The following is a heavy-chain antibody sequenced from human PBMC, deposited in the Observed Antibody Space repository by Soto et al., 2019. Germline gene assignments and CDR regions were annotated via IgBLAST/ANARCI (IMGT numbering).Heavy chain of an antibody. CDR2: VYNDGSA. CDR3: ARLVYDSRLNYLYFDH. V-gene: IGHV4-4*02. J-gene: IGHJ4*02. CDR1: GVSISSGNW. D-gene: IGHD3-22*01. Sequence: PSETLSLTCDVSGVSISSGNWWSWVRQPPGKGLEWIAEVYNDGSANYHPSLESRATISVDRSKNQFSLRLSSVTAADKGKYYCARLVYDSRLNYLYFDHWGQGTLVTVSS.